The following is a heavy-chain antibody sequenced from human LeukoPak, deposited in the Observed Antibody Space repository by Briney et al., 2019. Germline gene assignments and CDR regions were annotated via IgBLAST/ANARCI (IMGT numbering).Heavy chain of an antibody. D-gene: IGHD3-22*01. CDR3: ASSHDSSGND. J-gene: IGHJ4*02. V-gene: IGHV3-7*01. CDR2: IKYDGSHK. Sequence: GGSLRLSCVASGCSFSSYWMAWVRQAPGKGLEWVANIKYDGSHKYYVDSVKGRFTISRDNAKNSVYLQMNSLRVDDTAVYFCASSHDSSGNDWGQGTMVTVSS. CDR1: GCSFSSYW.